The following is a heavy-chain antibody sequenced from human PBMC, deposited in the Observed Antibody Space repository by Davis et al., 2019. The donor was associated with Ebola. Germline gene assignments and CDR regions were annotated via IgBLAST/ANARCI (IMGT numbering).Heavy chain of an antibody. CDR3: VRFGRGAY. V-gene: IGHV4-59*08. D-gene: IGHD3-16*01. CDR2: IYYSGRA. CDR1: GGSLSNRY. Sequence: PGGSLRLSCTVSGGSLSNRYWSWIRQTPGRGLEWIGYIYYSGRAYSNPSLRSRVTLSVDTSKNQFSLNLNSVTAADTAVYYCVRFGRGAYWGQGTLVTVSS. J-gene: IGHJ4*02.